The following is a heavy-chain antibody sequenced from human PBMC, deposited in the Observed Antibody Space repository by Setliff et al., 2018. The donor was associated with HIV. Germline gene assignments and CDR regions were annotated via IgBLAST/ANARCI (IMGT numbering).Heavy chain of an antibody. J-gene: IGHJ4*02. D-gene: IGHD2-21*02. V-gene: IGHV4-34*01. CDR1: GGSFSNHY. Sequence: PSETLSLTCAVYGGSFSNHYWTWIRQPPGKGLEWIGEINPSESTHYNPSLKSQVTISVDTSKNQFSLILTSVTAADTAVYYCARGGDWTLDYWGRGSLVTVSS. CDR2: INPSEST. CDR3: ARGGDWTLDY.